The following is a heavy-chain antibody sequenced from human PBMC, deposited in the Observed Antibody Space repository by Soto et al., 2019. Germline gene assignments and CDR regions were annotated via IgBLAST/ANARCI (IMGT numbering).Heavy chain of an antibody. Sequence: QVQLVESGGGVVQPGRSLRLSCAASGFTFSSYGMHWVRQAPGKGLEGVAVISYDGSNKYYADSVKGRFTISRDNSKNTLYLQMNSLRAEDTAVYYCAKDSQRGAAAGSYYFDYWGQGTLVTVSS. D-gene: IGHD6-13*01. V-gene: IGHV3-30*18. CDR2: ISYDGSNK. CDR3: AKDSQRGAAAGSYYFDY. CDR1: GFTFSSYG. J-gene: IGHJ4*02.